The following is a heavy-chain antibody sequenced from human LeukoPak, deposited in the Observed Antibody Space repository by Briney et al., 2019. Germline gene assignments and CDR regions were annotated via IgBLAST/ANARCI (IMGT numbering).Heavy chain of an antibody. CDR2: IKSKTDGGTT. V-gene: IGHV3-15*01. Sequence: PGGSLRLSCAASGFTFSSYSMNWVRQAPRKGLEWVGRIKSKTDGGTTDYAAPVKGRFTISRDDSKNTLYLQMNSLKTEDTAVYYCTSNFGYYYGMDVWGQGTTVTVSS. CDR1: GFTFSSYS. D-gene: IGHD3-10*01. J-gene: IGHJ6*02. CDR3: TSNFGYYYGMDV.